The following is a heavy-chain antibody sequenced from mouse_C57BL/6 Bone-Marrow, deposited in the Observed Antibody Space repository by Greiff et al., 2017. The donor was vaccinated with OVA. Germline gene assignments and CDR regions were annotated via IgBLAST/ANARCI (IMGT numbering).Heavy chain of an antibody. V-gene: IGHV5-9-1*02. CDR3: TRLLDAMDY. CDR2: ISSGGDYI. Sequence: EVQGVESGEGLVKPGGSLKLSCAASGFTFSSYAMSWVRQTPEKRLEWVAYISSGGDYIYYADTVKGRFTISRDNARTTLYLQMSSLTSEDTAMYYCTRLLDAMDYWGQGTSVIVSS. J-gene: IGHJ4*01. D-gene: IGHD2-1*01. CDR1: GFTFSSYA.